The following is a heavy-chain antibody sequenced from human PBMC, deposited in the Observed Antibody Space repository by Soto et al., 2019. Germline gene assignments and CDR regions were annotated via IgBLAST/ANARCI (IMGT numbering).Heavy chain of an antibody. CDR1: GFTFSTYS. D-gene: IGHD3-3*02. J-gene: IGHJ4*02. CDR3: ARFSNYPDY. CDR2: ISSSSDYI. V-gene: IGHV3-21*01. Sequence: TGGSLRLSCAASGFTFSTYSMNWVRQAPGKGLEWVSSISSSSDYINYADSMKGRFTISRDNAKNSLYLQMNSLRVEDTAVYYCARFSNYPDYWGQGTLVTVSS.